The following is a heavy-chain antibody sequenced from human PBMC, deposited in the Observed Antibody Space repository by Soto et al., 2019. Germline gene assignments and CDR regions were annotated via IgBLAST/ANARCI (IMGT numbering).Heavy chain of an antibody. Sequence: QVQLVQSGAEVKKPGASVKVSCKASGYTFTSYAMHWVRQAPGQRLEWMGWINAGNGNTKYSQKFQGRVTITRDTSASTAYMGLSSLSSEDTAVYYCARFYGSGSYHWYFDLWGRGTLVTVSS. CDR1: GYTFTSYA. V-gene: IGHV1-3*01. J-gene: IGHJ2*01. D-gene: IGHD3-10*01. CDR2: INAGNGNT. CDR3: ARFYGSGSYHWYFDL.